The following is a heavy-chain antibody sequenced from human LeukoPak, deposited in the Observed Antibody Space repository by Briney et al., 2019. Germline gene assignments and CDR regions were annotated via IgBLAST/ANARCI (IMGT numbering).Heavy chain of an antibody. J-gene: IGHJ6*02. CDR1: GFTFSSYG. CDR3: ARDIDTRSYNILTGYSFDYGMDV. D-gene: IGHD3-9*01. Sequence: GGSLILSCAASGFTFSSYGMHWVRQAPGKGLEWVSVIWYDGSNKYYADSVKGRFTISRDNSKNTLYLQVNSPRAEDTAVYYCARDIDTRSYNILTGYSFDYGMDVWGQGTTVTVSS. CDR2: IWYDGSNK. V-gene: IGHV3-33*01.